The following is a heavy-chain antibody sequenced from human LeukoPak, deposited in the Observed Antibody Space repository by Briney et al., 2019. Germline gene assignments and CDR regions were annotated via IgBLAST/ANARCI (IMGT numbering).Heavy chain of an antibody. CDR2: ISSSSSYI. D-gene: IGHD3-16*02. CDR1: GFTFSNYN. Sequence: GGSLRLSCAASGFTFSNYNMNWVRQAPGKGLEWVSSISSSSSYIYYADSVKGRFTISRDNAKNSLYLQMNSLRAEDTAVYYCARSGLMITFGGVIAAFDYWGQGTLVTVSS. J-gene: IGHJ4*02. V-gene: IGHV3-21*01. CDR3: ARSGLMITFGGVIAAFDY.